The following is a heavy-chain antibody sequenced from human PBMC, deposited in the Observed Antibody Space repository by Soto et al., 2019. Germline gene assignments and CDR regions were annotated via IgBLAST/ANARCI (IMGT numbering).Heavy chain of an antibody. J-gene: IGHJ4*02. Sequence: SETLSLTCTVSGGSISSGGYYWSWIRQHPGKGLEWIGYIYYSGSTYYNPSLKSRVTISVDTSKNQFSLKLSSVTAADTAVYYCAREGRYDLTKPRFGYFDYWGQGTLVTVSS. V-gene: IGHV4-31*03. CDR1: GGSISSGGYY. D-gene: IGHD3-10*01. CDR3: AREGRYDLTKPRFGYFDY. CDR2: IYYSGST.